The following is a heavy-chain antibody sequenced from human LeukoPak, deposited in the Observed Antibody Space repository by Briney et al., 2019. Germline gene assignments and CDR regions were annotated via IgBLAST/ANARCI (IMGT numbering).Heavy chain of an antibody. CDR3: ARATEMASIYDH. D-gene: IGHD5-24*01. CDR1: GFTFSSYR. J-gene: IGHJ4*02. CDR2: ISGSSSSI. V-gene: IGHV3-21*01. Sequence: GGSLRLSCAASGFTFSSYRMTWVRQAPGKGLEWLSFISGSSSSIYYADSVQGRFTISRDNAENSLYLQMNSLRVEDTAVYYCARATEMASIYDHWGQGTLVTVSS.